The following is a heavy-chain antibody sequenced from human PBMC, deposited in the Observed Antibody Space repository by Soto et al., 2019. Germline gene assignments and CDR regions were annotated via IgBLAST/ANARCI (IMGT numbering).Heavy chain of an antibody. V-gene: IGHV4-34*01. CDR3: ARGQRRIVVVVAATLDFDY. CDR1: GGSFSGYY. CDR2: INHSGST. J-gene: IGHJ4*02. D-gene: IGHD2-15*01. Sequence: QVQLQQWGAGLLKPSETLSLTCAVYGGSFSGYYWSWIRQPPGKGLEWIGEINHSGSTNYNPSLKSRVTISVDTAKNQFSLKLSSVTDADTAVYYCARGQRRIVVVVAATLDFDYWGQGTLVTVSS.